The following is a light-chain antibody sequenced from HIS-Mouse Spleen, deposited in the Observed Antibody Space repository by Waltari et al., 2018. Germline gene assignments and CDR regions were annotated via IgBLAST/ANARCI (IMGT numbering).Light chain of an antibody. CDR3: CSYAGSSTVV. J-gene: IGLJ2*01. CDR2: EGS. V-gene: IGLV2-23*01. Sequence: QSALTQPASVSGSPGHSITIPCTGTSSHAGSYNLVSRYQQHPGKAPKLMIYEGSKRPSGVSNRFSGSKSGNTASLTISGLQAEDEADYYCCSYAGSSTVVFGGGTKLTVL. CDR1: SSHAGSYNL.